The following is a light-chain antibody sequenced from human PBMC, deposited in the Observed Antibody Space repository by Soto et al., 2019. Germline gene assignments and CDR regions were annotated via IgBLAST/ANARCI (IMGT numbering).Light chain of an antibody. CDR1: QYINTR. CDR3: HQRQSWPRT. CDR2: QTS. V-gene: IGKV3-11*01. Sequence: EIVLTQSPATLSSFPGDRGTLSCRASQYINTRLAWYQHRPGQAPRLLIYQTSIRAAGIPARFSASGTGTDFTLTSSDVQPEDFAVYYCHQRQSWPRTFGQGTKVDI. J-gene: IGKJ1*01.